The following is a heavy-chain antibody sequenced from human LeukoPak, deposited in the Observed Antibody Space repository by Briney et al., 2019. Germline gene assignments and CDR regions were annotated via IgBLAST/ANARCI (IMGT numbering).Heavy chain of an antibody. J-gene: IGHJ5*02. D-gene: IGHD4-17*01. CDR3: AKDPYGDYVSGNWFDP. CDR1: GFTFSSYG. V-gene: IGHV3-30*18. Sequence: GGSLRLSCAASGFTFSSYGMHWVRQAPGKGLEWVAVISYNGSNKYYADSVKGRFTISRDNSKNTLYLQMNSLRAEDTAVYYCAKDPYGDYVSGNWFDPWGQGTLVTVSS. CDR2: ISYNGSNK.